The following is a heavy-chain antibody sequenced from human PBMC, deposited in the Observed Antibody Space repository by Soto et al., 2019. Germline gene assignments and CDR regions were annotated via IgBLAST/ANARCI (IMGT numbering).Heavy chain of an antibody. CDR2: IYYSGST. J-gene: IGHJ6*02. D-gene: IGHD6-6*01. CDR1: GGSISSYY. V-gene: IGHV4-59*01. CDR3: ARDSLVAARPHYYYGMDV. Sequence: TSETLSLTCTVSGGSISSYYWSWIRQPPGKGLEWIGYIYYSGSTNYNPSLKSRVTISVDTSKNQFSLKLSSVTAADTAVYYCARDSLVAARPHYYYGMDVWGQGTTVTVSS.